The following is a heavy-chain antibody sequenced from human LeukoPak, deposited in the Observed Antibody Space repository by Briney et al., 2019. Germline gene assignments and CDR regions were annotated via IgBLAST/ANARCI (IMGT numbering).Heavy chain of an antibody. CDR1: GGSFRGYY. J-gene: IGHJ4*02. V-gene: IGHV4-34*01. CDR2: INHSGST. CDR3: ARSGTLVVVAATGFDY. Sequence: SETLSLTCAVYGGSFRGYYWSWIRQPPGKGLEWIGEINHSGSTNYNPSLKSRVTISVDTSKNQFSLKLSSVTAADTAVYYCARSGTLVVVAATGFDYWGQGTLVTVSS. D-gene: IGHD2-15*01.